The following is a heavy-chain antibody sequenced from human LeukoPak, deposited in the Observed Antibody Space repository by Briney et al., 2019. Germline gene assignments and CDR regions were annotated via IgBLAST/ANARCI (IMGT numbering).Heavy chain of an antibody. CDR2: INARGDT. J-gene: IGHJ5*02. CDR1: GWSFNDYY. Sequence: KPSETLSLTCAVYGWSFNDYYWNWIRPPPGKGLEWIGEINARGDTNYNPSLKSRVTISVDTSKKQFSLRLTSMIAADTALYYCARGQVPAARGYNWFDPWGQGTLVTVSS. V-gene: IGHV4-34*01. D-gene: IGHD2-2*01. CDR3: ARGQVPAARGYNWFDP.